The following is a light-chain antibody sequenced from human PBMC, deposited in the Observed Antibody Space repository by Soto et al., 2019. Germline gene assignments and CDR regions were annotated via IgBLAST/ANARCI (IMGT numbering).Light chain of an antibody. J-gene: IGKJ3*01. CDR2: DAS. CDR3: QQYDNFPLT. Sequence: DIQMTQSPSSLSASVGDRVTITCQASQDITNYLNWYQQKPGKAPKLLIYDASNLETGVPSRFSGSGSGTDLTFTINSLQPGDIATYYCQQYDNFPLTFGPGTKVDIK. V-gene: IGKV1-33*01. CDR1: QDITNY.